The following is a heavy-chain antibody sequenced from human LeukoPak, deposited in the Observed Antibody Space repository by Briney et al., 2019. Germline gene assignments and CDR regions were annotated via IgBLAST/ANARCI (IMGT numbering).Heavy chain of an antibody. CDR1: GGTFSSYA. J-gene: IGHJ6*02. V-gene: IGHV1-69*04. CDR3: ARVLRKGFWRDYYYYGMAV. Sequence: SVKVSCKASGGTFSSYAISWVRQAPGQGLEWMGRIIPIFGIANYAQKFQGRVTITADKSTSTAYMELSSLRSEDTAVYYCARVLRKGFWRDYYYYGMAVWGQGTTVTVSS. CDR2: IIPIFGIA. D-gene: IGHD3-3*01.